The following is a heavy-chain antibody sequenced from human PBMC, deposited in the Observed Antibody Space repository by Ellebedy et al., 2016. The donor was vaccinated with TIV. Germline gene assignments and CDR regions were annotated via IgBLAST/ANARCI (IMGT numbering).Heavy chain of an antibody. Sequence: ASVKVSXXASGYTFTGYYMHWVRQAPGQGLEWMGWINPNSGGTNYAQKFQGWVTMTRDTSISTAYMELSSLRSEDTAVYYCARDGADYGFDYWGQGTLVTVSS. CDR1: GYTFTGYY. J-gene: IGHJ4*02. V-gene: IGHV1-2*04. D-gene: IGHD4-17*01. CDR3: ARDGADYGFDY. CDR2: INPNSGGT.